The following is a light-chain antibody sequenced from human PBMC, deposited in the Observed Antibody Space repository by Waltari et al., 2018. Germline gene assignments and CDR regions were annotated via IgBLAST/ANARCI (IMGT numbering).Light chain of an antibody. V-gene: IGKV3-20*01. Sequence: EIVLTQSPGTLSLSPGETAALSCRASQSVTSGYLAWYQQKPGQAPRLLIYGASSRATGIPDRFSGSGSGTDFTLTISRLEPEDFAVYYCQQYGSSPRTFGGGTKVEIK. CDR1: QSVTSGY. CDR3: QQYGSSPRT. CDR2: GAS. J-gene: IGKJ4*01.